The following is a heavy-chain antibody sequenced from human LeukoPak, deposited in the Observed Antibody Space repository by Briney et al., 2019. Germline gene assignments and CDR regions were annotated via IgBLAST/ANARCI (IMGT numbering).Heavy chain of an antibody. CDR2: ISYDGSNK. J-gene: IGHJ4*02. D-gene: IGHD4-17*01. CDR1: GFTFSSYG. Sequence: GGSLRLSCAASGFTFSSYGMHWVRQAPGKGLERVAVISYDGSNKYYAESVKGQFTISRDNYKNTLYLQMNSLRAEDTAVYYCAKEVRYGREEATATSGPDYWGQGTLVTVSS. V-gene: IGHV3-30*18. CDR3: AKEVRYGREEATATSGPDY.